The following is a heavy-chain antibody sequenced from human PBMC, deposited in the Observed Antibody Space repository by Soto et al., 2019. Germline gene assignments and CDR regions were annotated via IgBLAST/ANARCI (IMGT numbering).Heavy chain of an antibody. CDR1: GFTFNTYN. CDR2: ISSSSSTI. Sequence: GGSLRLSCAASGFTFNTYNMNWVRQAPGKGLEWVSYISSSSSTIHYADSVKGRFTISGDNAKNSLYLQMNSLRAEDTAVYYCARDDYQYYDDSSGYHFDYWGQGT. V-gene: IGHV3-48*01. D-gene: IGHD3-22*01. CDR3: ARDDYQYYDDSSGYHFDY. J-gene: IGHJ4*02.